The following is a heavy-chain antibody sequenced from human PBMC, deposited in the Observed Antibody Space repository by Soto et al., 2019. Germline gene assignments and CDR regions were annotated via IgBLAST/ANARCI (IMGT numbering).Heavy chain of an antibody. CDR3: AAGGGLPRYY. D-gene: IGHD5-12*01. CDR1: GGSISSGGYS. V-gene: IGHV4-30-2*01. Sequence: QLQLQESGSGLVKPSQTLSLTCAVSGGSISSGGYSWSWIRQPPGKGLEWIGYIYHSGSTYYNPSIKSRVTMSVDRSKNQCSPKLSSVTAADTAVYYCAAGGGLPRYYWGQGTLVTVSS. J-gene: IGHJ4*02. CDR2: IYHSGST.